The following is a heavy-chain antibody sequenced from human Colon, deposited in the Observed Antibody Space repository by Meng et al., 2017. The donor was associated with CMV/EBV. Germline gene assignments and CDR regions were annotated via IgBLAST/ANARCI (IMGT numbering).Heavy chain of an antibody. CDR1: GFTVSRNY. J-gene: IGHJ4*02. D-gene: IGHD7-27*01. V-gene: IGHV3-21*06. Sequence: ETLSLTCAASGFTVSRNYMSWVRQAPGKGLEWVASIGSNSTFIRYAASVKGRFTIYRDNANDSLYLQMNSLKGEDTAVYYCARGSSWGRLDYWGLRTLVTVSS. CDR3: ARGSSWGRLDY. CDR2: IGSNSTFI.